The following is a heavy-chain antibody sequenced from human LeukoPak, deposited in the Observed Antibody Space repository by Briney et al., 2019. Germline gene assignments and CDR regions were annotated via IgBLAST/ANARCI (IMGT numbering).Heavy chain of an antibody. CDR1: GFTFSSYW. V-gene: IGHV3-74*01. CDR3: ARDRGYSDLYDY. Sequence: PGGSLRLSCAASGFTFSSYWMHWFRQGPVKGLVWVSHINSDGSSTSYADSVKGRFTISRDNAKNRLYLQMNSLRAEDTAVYYCARDRGYSDLYDYWGQGTLVTVSS. CDR2: INSDGSST. D-gene: IGHD2-2*03. J-gene: IGHJ4*02.